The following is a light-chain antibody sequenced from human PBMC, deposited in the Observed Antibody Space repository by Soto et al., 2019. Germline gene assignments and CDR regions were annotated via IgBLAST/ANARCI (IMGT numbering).Light chain of an antibody. CDR2: EVS. CDR3: SSYTGSSTPYV. J-gene: IGLJ1*01. Sequence: QSALTQSASVSGSPGQSITISCTGTSSDIGAYNYVSWYQQYPGKAPKLMIYEVSNRPSGVSNRFSGSKSGNTASLTISGLQDEDEADYYCSSYTGSSTPYVFGTGTQVTVL. CDR1: SSDIGAYNY. V-gene: IGLV2-14*01.